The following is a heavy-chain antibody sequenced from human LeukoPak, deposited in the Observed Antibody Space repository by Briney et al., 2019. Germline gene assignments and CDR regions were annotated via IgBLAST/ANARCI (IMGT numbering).Heavy chain of an antibody. CDR1: GHTFTSYG. V-gene: IGHV1-18*01. Sequence: GASVKVSCKASGHTFTSYGISWVRQAPGQGLEWMGWISSDNGNANYAQKLQGRVTMTTDTATRTAYMELRSLRSDDTAVYYCARGWELRDWGQGTLVTVSS. CDR3: ARGWELRD. CDR2: ISSDNGNA. J-gene: IGHJ4*02. D-gene: IGHD1-26*01.